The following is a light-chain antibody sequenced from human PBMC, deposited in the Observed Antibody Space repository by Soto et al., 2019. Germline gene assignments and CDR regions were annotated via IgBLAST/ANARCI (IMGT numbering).Light chain of an antibody. Sequence: QSVLTQPPSVSGAPGQKVTISCSGSSTNIGNNYVSWYQHLPGTAPKLLIYDNSERPSGIPDRFSGSKPGTSATLGITGLQTGDEADYYCGTWDSSLSAGIFGGGTKLTVL. V-gene: IGLV1-51*01. CDR3: GTWDSSLSAGI. CDR2: DNS. CDR1: STNIGNNY. J-gene: IGLJ2*01.